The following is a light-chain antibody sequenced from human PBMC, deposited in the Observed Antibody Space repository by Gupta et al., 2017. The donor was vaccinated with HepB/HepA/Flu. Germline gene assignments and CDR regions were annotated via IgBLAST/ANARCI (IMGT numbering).Light chain of an antibody. J-gene: IGLJ2*01. Sequence: QSALTQPPSVSGSPGQSVTISCTGTSSDVGGYNRVSWYQQPPGTAPRLLIYEVSNRPSGVPARFSGFKAGNTASLTISGLQAEDEADYYRSSYTRASAYALLGGGTKVTVL. V-gene: IGLV2-18*02. CDR1: SSDVGGYNR. CDR2: EVS. CDR3: SSYTRASAYAL.